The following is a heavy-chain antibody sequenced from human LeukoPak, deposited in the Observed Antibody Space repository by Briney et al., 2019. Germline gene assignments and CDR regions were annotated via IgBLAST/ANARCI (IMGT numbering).Heavy chain of an antibody. Sequence: GGSLRLSCAASGFTFISYWMSWVRQAPGKGLEWVANIKQDGSEKYYVDSVKGRFTISRDNAKNSLYLQMNSLRAEDTAVYYCARDRSGIQLWFDGYSDWGQGTLVTVSS. CDR2: IKQDGSEK. CDR1: GFTFISYW. V-gene: IGHV3-7*01. D-gene: IGHD5-18*01. CDR3: ARDRSGIQLWFDGYSD. J-gene: IGHJ4*02.